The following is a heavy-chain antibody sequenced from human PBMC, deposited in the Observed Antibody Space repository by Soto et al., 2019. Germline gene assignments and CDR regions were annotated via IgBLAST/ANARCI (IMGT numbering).Heavy chain of an antibody. CDR1: GGSISSYF. Sequence: LSLTCTVSGGSISSYFWSWIRQPPGKGPEWIGYIYYTGSTNYNPSLKSRVTISVDTSKNQFSLQLSSVTAADTAVYYCARLLFGAANWFDPWGQGTLVTVSS. D-gene: IGHD3-10*01. J-gene: IGHJ5*02. V-gene: IGHV4-59*01. CDR3: ARLLFGAANWFDP. CDR2: IYYTGST.